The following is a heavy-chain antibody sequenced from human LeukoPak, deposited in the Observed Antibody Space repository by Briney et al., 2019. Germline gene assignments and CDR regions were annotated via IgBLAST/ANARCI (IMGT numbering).Heavy chain of an antibody. D-gene: IGHD6-19*01. CDR2: INHSGST. CDR3: ARIPAVRSGWYRPFDY. Sequence: SETLSLTCAVYGGSFSGYYWSWIRQPPGKGLEWIEEINHSGSTNYNPSLKSRVTISVDTSKNQFSLKLSSVTAADTAVYYCARIPAVRSGWYRPFDYWGQGTLVTVSS. CDR1: GGSFSGYY. J-gene: IGHJ4*02. V-gene: IGHV4-34*01.